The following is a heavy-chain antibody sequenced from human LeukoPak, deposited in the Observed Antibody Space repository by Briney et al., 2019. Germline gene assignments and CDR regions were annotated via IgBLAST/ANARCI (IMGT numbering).Heavy chain of an antibody. V-gene: IGHV3-30*04. Sequence: GGSLRLSCAASGFTFSSYAMHWVRQAPGKGLEWVAVISYDGSNKFCADSVKGRFTISRDNSKNTLSLQMNSLRVEDTAVYYCARDLGGRTVRGVDSGFDYWGHGTLVTVSS. CDR3: ARDLGGRTVRGVDSGFDY. J-gene: IGHJ4*01. CDR2: ISYDGSNK. D-gene: IGHD3-10*01. CDR1: GFTFSSYA.